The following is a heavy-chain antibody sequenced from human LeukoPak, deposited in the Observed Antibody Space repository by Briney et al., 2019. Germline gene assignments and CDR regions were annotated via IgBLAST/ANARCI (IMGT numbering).Heavy chain of an antibody. CDR2: INPNSGGT. Sequence: ASVKVSCKASGYTFTGYYMHWVRQAPGQGLKWMGWINPNSGGTNYAQKFQGRVTMTRDTSISTAYMELSRLRSDDTAVYYCARAKRSYCTNGVCNQYDYWGQGTLVTVSS. V-gene: IGHV1-2*02. CDR3: ARAKRSYCTNGVCNQYDY. CDR1: GYTFTGYY. D-gene: IGHD2-8*01. J-gene: IGHJ4*02.